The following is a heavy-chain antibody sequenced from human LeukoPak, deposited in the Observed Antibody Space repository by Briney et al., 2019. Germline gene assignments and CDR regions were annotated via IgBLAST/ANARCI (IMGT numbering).Heavy chain of an antibody. Sequence: PSETLSLTCTVSGGSISSYYWSWIRQPPGKGLEWIGYIYYSGSTNYNPSLKSRVTISVDTSKNQFSLKLSSVTAADTAVYYCARASTSPDTMIVPTSWFDPWGQGTLVTVSS. J-gene: IGHJ5*02. V-gene: IGHV4-59*08. D-gene: IGHD3-22*01. CDR2: IYYSGST. CDR1: GGSISSYY. CDR3: ARASTSPDTMIVPTSWFDP.